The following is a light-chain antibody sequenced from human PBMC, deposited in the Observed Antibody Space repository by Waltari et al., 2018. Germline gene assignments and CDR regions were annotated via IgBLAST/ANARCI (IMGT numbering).Light chain of an antibody. Sequence: DIQMTQSPSTLAASVGDTVTITCRASQSIGSYLALYQFKAGQAPKLLIQTASDLHIGVPSRFSGSGSGTEFTLTISSLQPDDFATYYCQQYNLYSTFGQGSKVEIK. J-gene: IGKJ1*01. CDR1: QSIGSY. V-gene: IGKV1-5*03. CDR3: QQYNLYST. CDR2: TAS.